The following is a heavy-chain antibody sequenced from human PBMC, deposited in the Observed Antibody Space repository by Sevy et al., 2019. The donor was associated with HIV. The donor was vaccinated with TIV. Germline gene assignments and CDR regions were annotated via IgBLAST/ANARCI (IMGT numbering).Heavy chain of an antibody. CDR2: INPSGGST. D-gene: IGHD3-9*01. CDR3: ARDSDNNDILTGYYPFDY. V-gene: IGHV1-46*01. CDR1: GYTFTSQY. J-gene: IGHJ4*02. Sequence: ASVKVSCKTSGYTFTSQYMHWVRQAPGQGLEWMGIINPSGGSTSYAQRFQGRVTMTRDTSTSTVYMELSSLRSEDTAVYYCARDSDNNDILTGYYPFDYWGQGTLVTVSS.